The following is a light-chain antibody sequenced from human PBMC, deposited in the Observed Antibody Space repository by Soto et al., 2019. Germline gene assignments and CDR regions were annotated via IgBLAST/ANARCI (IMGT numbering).Light chain of an antibody. V-gene: IGLV2-8*01. CDR2: EVT. J-gene: IGLJ2*01. CDR3: SSYAGSNNLV. CDR1: SSDVGGYNY. Sequence: QSALTQPPSASGSPGQSVTISCTGTSSDVGGYNYVSWYQQHPGKAPKLMIHEVTKRPSGVPDRFSGSKSGNTASLTDSGLQAEDEADYYCSSYAGSNNLVFGGGTQLTVL.